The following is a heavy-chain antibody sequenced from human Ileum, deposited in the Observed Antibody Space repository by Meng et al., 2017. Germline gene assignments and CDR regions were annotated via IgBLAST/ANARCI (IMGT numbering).Heavy chain of an antibody. CDR1: GFTFRSYS. V-gene: IGHV3-21*01. D-gene: IGHD4-23*01. CDR2: ISASGTYI. Sequence: GESLKISCAASGFTFRSYSMNWVRQAPGKGLEWVSSISASGTYIYYAESVKGRFTISRDDAKNTLYLQMNSLRSEDTAVYYCARPYGGYSFDAFDLWGQGTMVTVSS. J-gene: IGHJ3*01. CDR3: ARPYGGYSFDAFDL.